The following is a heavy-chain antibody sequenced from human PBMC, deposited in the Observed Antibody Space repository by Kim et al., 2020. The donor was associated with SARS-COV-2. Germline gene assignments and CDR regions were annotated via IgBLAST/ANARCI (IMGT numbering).Heavy chain of an antibody. V-gene: IGHV3-48*03. D-gene: IGHD3-22*01. J-gene: IGHJ4*02. CDR3: ARVRTYYYDSSGLPDY. Sequence: SVKGRFTISRDNAKNSLNLQMNSLRAEDTAVYYCARVRTYYYDSSGLPDYWGQGTLVTVSS.